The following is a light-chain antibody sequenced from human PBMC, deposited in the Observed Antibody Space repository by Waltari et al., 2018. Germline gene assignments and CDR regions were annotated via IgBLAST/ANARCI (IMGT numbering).Light chain of an antibody. Sequence: EIVLTQSPATPSLSPGERATLSCRASQNVNSYLIWYQQKPGQAPRLLIYDAFNRATGIPARFSGSGSGTDFTLTISSLEPEDFADYYCQQRANWPITFGQGTRLEIK. V-gene: IGKV3-11*01. CDR3: QQRANWPIT. CDR2: DAF. J-gene: IGKJ5*01. CDR1: QNVNSY.